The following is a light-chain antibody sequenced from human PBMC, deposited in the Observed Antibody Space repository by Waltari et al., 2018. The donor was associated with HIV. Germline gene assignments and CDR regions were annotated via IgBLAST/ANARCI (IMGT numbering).Light chain of an antibody. CDR1: SGDLGTYNH. V-gene: IGLV2-14*03. J-gene: IGLJ3*02. CDR3: SSYITTGTIL. CDR2: DVT. Sequence: QSALTQPASVSGSLGQSITISCIGSSGDLGTYNHVSWYQQYPDKAPLLLIPDVTPRHSWMPFRFSASKSGRTATLTISGLQAEDEADYYCSSYITTGTILFGGGTKVTVL.